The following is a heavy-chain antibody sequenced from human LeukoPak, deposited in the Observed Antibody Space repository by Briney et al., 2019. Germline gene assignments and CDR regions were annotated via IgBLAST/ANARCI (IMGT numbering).Heavy chain of an antibody. CDR3: ARGRTGTPTFGY. J-gene: IGHJ4*02. D-gene: IGHD1-7*01. Sequence: SETLSLTCTVSSVSISTSNYYWGWVRQPPGRALEWIGNIFYSGSTYYSPSPKSRVTISLDTSRNQFSLKLNSVTAADTAVYYCARGRTGTPTFGYWGQGTLVTVSS. CDR2: IFYSGST. V-gene: IGHV4-39*07. CDR1: SVSISTSNYY.